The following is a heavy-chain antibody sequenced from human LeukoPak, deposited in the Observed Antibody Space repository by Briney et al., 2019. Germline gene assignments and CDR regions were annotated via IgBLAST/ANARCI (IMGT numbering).Heavy chain of an antibody. CDR1: GFTFSSYA. CDR2: ISSSGSTI. Sequence: GGSLRLSCAASGFTFSSYAMSWVRQAPGKGLEWVSYISSSGSTIYYADFVKGRFTISRDNAKNSLYLQMNSLRVEDTALYHCARKGLGGELGGFDSWGQGTLVTVSS. V-gene: IGHV3-48*03. J-gene: IGHJ4*02. D-gene: IGHD1-7*01. CDR3: ARKGLGGELGGFDS.